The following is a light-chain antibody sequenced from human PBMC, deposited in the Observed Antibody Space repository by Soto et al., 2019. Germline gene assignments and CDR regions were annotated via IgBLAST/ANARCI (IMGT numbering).Light chain of an antibody. Sequence: DMEMTQSPSSLSASVGDRVTITCRASQSISNYLKWYQHKPGKVPKLLIYAASSLQSGVPTRFSCSGSGTHFTLTINSLQPEDFATYYCQQSYGTPLTFGGGTKIEIK. V-gene: IGKV1-39*01. CDR2: AAS. CDR1: QSISNY. CDR3: QQSYGTPLT. J-gene: IGKJ4*01.